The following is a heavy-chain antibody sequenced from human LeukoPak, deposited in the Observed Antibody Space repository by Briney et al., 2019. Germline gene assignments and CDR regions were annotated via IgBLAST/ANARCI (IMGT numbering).Heavy chain of an antibody. CDR1: GFTVSSKY. D-gene: IGHD1-26*01. CDR2: LTGGDGGT. V-gene: IGHV3-23*01. Sequence: PGGSLRLSCAASGFTVSSKYMSWVRQAPGEGMEWFSTLTGGDGGTYYADSVRGRFTISRDISKHTVYLQMNSLRAEDTAVYYCARRLLVGTTVRPYFDYWGQGTLVTVSS. CDR3: ARRLLVGTTVRPYFDY. J-gene: IGHJ4*02.